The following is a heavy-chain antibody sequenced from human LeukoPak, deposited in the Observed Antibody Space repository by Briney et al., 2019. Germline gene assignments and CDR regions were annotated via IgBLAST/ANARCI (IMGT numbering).Heavy chain of an antibody. CDR2: INSDGSST. J-gene: IGHJ4*02. V-gene: IGHV3-74*01. CDR3: AGVAGGSSPYYFDY. CDR1: GFTFSSYW. D-gene: IGHD6-13*01. Sequence: GGSLRLSCAASGFTFSSYWMHWVRQAPGKGLVWVSRINSDGSSTSYADSVKGRFTISRDNAKNTLYLQMNSLRAEDTAVYYCAGVAGGSSPYYFDYWGRGTLVTVSS.